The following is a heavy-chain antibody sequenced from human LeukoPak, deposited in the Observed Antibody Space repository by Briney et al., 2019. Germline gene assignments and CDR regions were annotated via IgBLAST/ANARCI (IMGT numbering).Heavy chain of an antibody. CDR3: ARVPRRGVQLWFGDY. CDR2: IIPIFGTA. CDR1: GYTFTSYG. Sequence: ASVKVSCKASGYTFTSYGISWVRQAPGQGLEWMGGIIPIFGTANYAQKFQGRVTITADESTSTAYMELSRLRSDDTAVYYCARVPRRGVQLWFGDYWGQGTLVTVSS. V-gene: IGHV1-69*13. J-gene: IGHJ4*02. D-gene: IGHD5-18*01.